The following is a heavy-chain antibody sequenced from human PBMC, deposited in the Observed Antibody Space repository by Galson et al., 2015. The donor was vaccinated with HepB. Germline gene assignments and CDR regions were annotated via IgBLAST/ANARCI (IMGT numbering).Heavy chain of an antibody. V-gene: IGHV1-69*13. Sequence: SVKVSCKASGGTFSSYAISWVRQAPGQGLEWMGGIIPIFGTANYAQKFQGRVTITADESTSTAYMELSSLRSEDTAVYYCGGIAVAGTPYYYYGMDVWGQGTTVTVSS. CDR3: GGIAVAGTPYYYYGMDV. CDR2: IIPIFGTA. D-gene: IGHD6-19*01. CDR1: GGTFSSYA. J-gene: IGHJ6*02.